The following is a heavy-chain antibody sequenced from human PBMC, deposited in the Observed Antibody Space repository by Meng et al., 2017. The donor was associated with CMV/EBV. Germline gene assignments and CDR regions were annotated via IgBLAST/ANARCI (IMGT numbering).Heavy chain of an antibody. Sequence: GESLKISCAASGFTVSSNYMSWVRQAPGKGLEWVSVIYSGGSTYYADSVKGRFTISRDNSKNTLYLQMNSLRAEDTAVYYCANNQYYGMDVWGQGTTVTVSS. V-gene: IGHV3-53*01. CDR3: ANNQYYGMDV. CDR2: IYSGGST. CDR1: GFTVSSNY. J-gene: IGHJ6*02. D-gene: IGHD1-1*01.